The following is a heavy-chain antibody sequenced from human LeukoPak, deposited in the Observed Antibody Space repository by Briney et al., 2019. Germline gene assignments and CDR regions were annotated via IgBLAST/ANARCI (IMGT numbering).Heavy chain of an antibody. CDR3: ARNGVIDAFDV. V-gene: IGHV4-39*07. CDR1: GGSISSGSYY. D-gene: IGHD3-22*01. Sequence: SETLSLTCTVSGGSISSGSYYWSWIRQPPGKGLEWIGEINHSGSTNYNPSLKSRVTISVDTSKSQFSLKLTSVTAADTAVYYCARNGVIDAFDVWGQGTLVIVSS. CDR2: INHSGST. J-gene: IGHJ3*01.